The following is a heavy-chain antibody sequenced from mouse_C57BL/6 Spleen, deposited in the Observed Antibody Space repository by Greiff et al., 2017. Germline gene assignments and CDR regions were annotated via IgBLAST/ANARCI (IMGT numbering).Heavy chain of an antibody. J-gene: IGHJ2*01. CDR2: IDPSDSET. CDR3: ARNYYGSSLDY. CDR1: GYTFTSYW. V-gene: IGHV1-52*01. Sequence: QVQLQQPGAELVRPGSSVKLSCKASGYTFTSYWMHWVKQRPIQGLEWIGNIDPSDSETHYNQKFKDKATLTVDKSSSTAYMQLSSLTSEDSAVYYGARNYYGSSLDYWGQGTTLTVSS. D-gene: IGHD1-1*01.